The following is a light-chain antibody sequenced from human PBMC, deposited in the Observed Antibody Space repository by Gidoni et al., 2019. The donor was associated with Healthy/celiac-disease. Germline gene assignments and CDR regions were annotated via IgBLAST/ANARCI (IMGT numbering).Light chain of an antibody. CDR3: QQRSNWPT. CDR1: QSVSSY. V-gene: IGKV3-11*01. J-gene: IGKJ5*01. Sequence: DIVLPQSPAPLSLSPGVRATLSCSASQSVSSYLAWYQQKPDQAPRLLNNDASNRATGITARFSGSGSGTDFTLTISSLGPEDFAVYYCQQRSNWPTFGQGTRLEIK. CDR2: DAS.